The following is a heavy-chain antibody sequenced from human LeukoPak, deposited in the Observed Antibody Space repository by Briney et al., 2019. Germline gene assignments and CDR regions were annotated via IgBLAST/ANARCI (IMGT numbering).Heavy chain of an antibody. Sequence: ASARVSCKASGYTFTNYYMHWVRQAPGQGLEWMGIINPSGGSTNYAQKFQGRVTMTRDTSTSTVYMELSSLRCEDTAVYYCTRLVTETGSFFDYWGQGTLVTVSS. CDR2: INPSGGST. D-gene: IGHD1-26*01. CDR3: TRLVTETGSFFDY. CDR1: GYTFTNYY. J-gene: IGHJ4*02. V-gene: IGHV1-46*01.